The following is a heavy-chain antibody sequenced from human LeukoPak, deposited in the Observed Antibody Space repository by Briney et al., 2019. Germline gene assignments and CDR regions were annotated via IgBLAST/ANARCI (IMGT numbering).Heavy chain of an antibody. V-gene: IGHV3-23*01. D-gene: IGHD3-22*01. CDR1: GFTFNNYA. CDR2: ISGSGRST. CDR3: AKDEGYYDSSGYWRD. J-gene: IGHJ4*02. Sequence: GGSLRLSCAASGFTFNNYAVSWVRQAPGKGLEWVSTISGSGRSTYYADSVKGRFTISRDNSKSTLYLQMNSLRAEDTAVYYCAKDEGYYDSSGYWRDWGQGTLVTVSS.